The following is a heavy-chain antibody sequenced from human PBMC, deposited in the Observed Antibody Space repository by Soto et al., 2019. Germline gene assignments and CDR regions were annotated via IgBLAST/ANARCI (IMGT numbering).Heavy chain of an antibody. D-gene: IGHD3-22*01. CDR3: AREYYYSLDV. Sequence: GGSLRLSCAVSGFTFSSYGMHWVRQAPGKGLEWVAHISYDGSNEHYVDSVKGRFTISRDNSKNTLYLQMNSLRAEDTAVYYCAREYYYSLDVWGQGTTVTVSS. CDR1: GFTFSSYG. CDR2: ISYDGSNE. J-gene: IGHJ6*02. V-gene: IGHV3-30*03.